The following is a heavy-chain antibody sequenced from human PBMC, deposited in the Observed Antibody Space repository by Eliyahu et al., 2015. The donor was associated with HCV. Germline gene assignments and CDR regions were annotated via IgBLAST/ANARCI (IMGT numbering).Heavy chain of an antibody. J-gene: IGHJ4*02. CDR2: IYYSGIT. D-gene: IGHD2-15*01. Sequence: QLQLQESGPGLVKPSETLSLTCTVSGGSISGGDYYWGWIRQPPGKGLEWIGGIYYSGITYYNPSLKSRVSISVDTPKNQFSLKLSSVTAADTASYYCARAIAATGLGHYFDYWGQGPLVTVSS. V-gene: IGHV4-39*07. CDR1: GGSISGGDYY. CDR3: ARAIAATGLGHYFDY.